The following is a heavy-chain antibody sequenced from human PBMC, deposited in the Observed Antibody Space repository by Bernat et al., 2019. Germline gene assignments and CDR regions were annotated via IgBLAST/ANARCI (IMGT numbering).Heavy chain of an antibody. Sequence: EVQLVESGGGLVQPGGSLRLSCAASGFTVSSNYLNWIRQAPGKGLEWVSVIYSGGSTSYADSVKGRFTISRDNSKNTLYLQMNSLRVEDTAIYYCARGHGSYCFYYWGQGTLVSVSS. CDR1: GFTVSSNY. V-gene: IGHV3-66*01. CDR3: ARGHGSYCFYY. J-gene: IGHJ4*02. D-gene: IGHD1-26*01. CDR2: IYSGGST.